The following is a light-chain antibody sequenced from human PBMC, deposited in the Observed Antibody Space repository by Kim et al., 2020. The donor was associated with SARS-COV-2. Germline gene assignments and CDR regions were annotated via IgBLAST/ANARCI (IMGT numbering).Light chain of an antibody. CDR1: SSDVGGYDY. Sequence: QSALTQPRSVSASPGQSVSISCTGTSSDVGGYDYVSWYQQHPGKAPKLIIYHVTKRPSGVPDRFSGSKSGNTASLTISGLQAEDEADYYCCSYAGSYTWVFGGGTQLTVL. J-gene: IGLJ3*02. V-gene: IGLV2-11*01. CDR2: HVT. CDR3: CSYAGSYTWV.